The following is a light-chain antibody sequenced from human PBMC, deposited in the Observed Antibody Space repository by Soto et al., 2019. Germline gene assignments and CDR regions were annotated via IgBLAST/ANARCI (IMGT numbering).Light chain of an antibody. CDR1: QSIGNW. CDR3: QQCNDYPWT. J-gene: IGKJ1*01. Sequence: DIQMTQSPSTLSASEGDRVTITCRASQSIGNWLAWYQQKPGKAPQLLIYDASSLKSGVPSRFSSSGSGTEFTLTISSLQHDDFATYYCQQCNDYPWTFGQGTKVDIK. V-gene: IGKV1-5*01. CDR2: DAS.